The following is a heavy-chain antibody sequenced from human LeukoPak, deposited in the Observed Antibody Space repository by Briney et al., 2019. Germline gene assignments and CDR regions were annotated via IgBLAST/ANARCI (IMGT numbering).Heavy chain of an antibody. J-gene: IGHJ4*02. CDR3: ARAPLGYCSGGSCYDLDY. CDR2: ISSSSSYI. D-gene: IGHD2-15*01. CDR1: GFTFSSYS. Sequence: GGSLRLSCAASGFTFSSYSMDWVRQAPGKGLEWVSSISSSSSYIYYADSVKGRFTISRDNAKNSLYLQMNSLRAEDTAVYYCARAPLGYCSGGSCYDLDYWGQGTLVTVSS. V-gene: IGHV3-21*01.